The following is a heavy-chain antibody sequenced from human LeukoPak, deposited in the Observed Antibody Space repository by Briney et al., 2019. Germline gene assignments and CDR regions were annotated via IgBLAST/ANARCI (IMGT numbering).Heavy chain of an antibody. D-gene: IGHD3-10*01. CDR2: INHSGST. CDR1: GGSFSGYY. CDR3: ARHVYGTVNP. V-gene: IGHV4-34*01. Sequence: KPSETLSLACAVYGGSFSGYYWSWIRRPPGKGLEWIGEINHSGSTNYNPSLKSRVTISVDTSKNQFSLKLSSVTAADTAVYYCARHVYGTVNPWGQGTLVTVSS. J-gene: IGHJ5*02.